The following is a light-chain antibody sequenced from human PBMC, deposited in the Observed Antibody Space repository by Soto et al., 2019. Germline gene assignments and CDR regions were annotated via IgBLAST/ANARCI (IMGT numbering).Light chain of an antibody. V-gene: IGKV3-20*01. Sequence: TVVTQSPGTLSLSTGERATLSCRASQSVSSRLAWYQQKPGQAPRFLIYGASSRATGIPDRFSGSGSGTDFTLTISRLEPEDFAVYYCQQYGSSPLTFAGGTKVDIK. CDR1: QSVSSR. J-gene: IGKJ4*01. CDR2: GAS. CDR3: QQYGSSPLT.